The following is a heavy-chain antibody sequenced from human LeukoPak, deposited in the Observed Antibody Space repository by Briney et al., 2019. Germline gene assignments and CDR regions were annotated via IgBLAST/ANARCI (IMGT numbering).Heavy chain of an antibody. CDR1: GYTFTSYG. D-gene: IGHD2-2*01. CDR3: ARAPPLVVVPAANRMDV. J-gene: IGHJ6*02. CDR2: ISAYNGDT. Sequence: GASVKVSCKASGYTFTSYGISWVRQAPGQGLEWMGWISAYNGDTKYPQKLQGRVTMTTGTSTSTAYMELRRLRSDDTAVYYCARAPPLVVVPAANRMDVWGQGTTVTVSS. V-gene: IGHV1-18*01.